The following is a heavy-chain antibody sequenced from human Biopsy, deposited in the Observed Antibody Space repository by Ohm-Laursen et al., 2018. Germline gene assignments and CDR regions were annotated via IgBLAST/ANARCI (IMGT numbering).Heavy chain of an antibody. CDR1: GFTFSIYW. Sequence: SLRLSCTASGFTFSIYWVHWVRQAPGKGLVWVSSINSDGSRITYADSVKGRFTISRDNAKNSLYLQMNSLRAEDTAVYYCARAYPPPGRRLVVVAGDFDCWGQGTRVTVSS. V-gene: IGHV3-74*01. D-gene: IGHD2-15*01. CDR2: INSDGSRI. CDR3: ARAYPPPGRRLVVVAGDFDC. J-gene: IGHJ4*02.